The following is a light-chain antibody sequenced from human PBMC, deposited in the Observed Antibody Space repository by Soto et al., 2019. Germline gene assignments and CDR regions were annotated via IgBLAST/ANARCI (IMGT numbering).Light chain of an antibody. V-gene: IGKV1-9*01. CDR2: GAS. CDR1: QGISNY. CDR3: QRLNRFPTWT. Sequence: DIQLTQSPSFLSASVGDSVTITCRASQGISNYLAWYQQNPGKAPKLLIYGASALQSGVPSRFSGSGSGTEFTLTISSLQPEDFATYYCQRLNRFPTWTFGQGTKVEVK. J-gene: IGKJ1*01.